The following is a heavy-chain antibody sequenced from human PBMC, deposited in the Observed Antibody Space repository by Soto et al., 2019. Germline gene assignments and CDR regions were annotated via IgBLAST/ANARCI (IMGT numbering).Heavy chain of an antibody. Sequence: SETLSLTCTVSGDSIRSYYWNWIRQHPGKGLEWIGYIHHSGSNYHNPSLESRVTMSIDTSKHQISLKLSSVTAADTAIYYCAREPYHYDSSGYYDCWGQGTLVTVSS. V-gene: IGHV4-31*03. CDR3: AREPYHYDSSGYYDC. CDR2: IHHSGSN. J-gene: IGHJ4*02. CDR1: GDSIRSYY. D-gene: IGHD3-22*01.